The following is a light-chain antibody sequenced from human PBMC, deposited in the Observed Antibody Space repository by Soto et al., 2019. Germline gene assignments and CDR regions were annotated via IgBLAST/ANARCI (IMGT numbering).Light chain of an antibody. V-gene: IGLV1-40*01. CDR2: GNS. CDR1: SSNIGAGYD. Sequence: QPVLTQPPSVSGAPGQRVTISCTGSSSNIGAGYDVHWYQQLPGTDPKLLIYGNSNRPSGVPDRFSGSKSGTSASLAITGLQAEDGADYYCQSYDSSLDVVFGGGTKLTVL. CDR3: QSYDSSLDVV. J-gene: IGLJ2*01.